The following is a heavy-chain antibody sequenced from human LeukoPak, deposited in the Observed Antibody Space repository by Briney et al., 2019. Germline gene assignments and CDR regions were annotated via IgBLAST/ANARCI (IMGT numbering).Heavy chain of an antibody. V-gene: IGHV4-59*01. CDR2: IYYSGST. D-gene: IGHD5-18*01. CDR1: GGSISSYY. CDR3: ARVKVDTAMVWFDY. J-gene: IGHJ4*02. Sequence: PSETLSLTCTVSGGSISSYYWSWIRQPPGKGLEWIGYIYYSGSTNYNPSLKSRVTISVDTSKNQFSLKLSSVTAADTAVYYCARVKVDTAMVWFDYWGQGTLATVSS.